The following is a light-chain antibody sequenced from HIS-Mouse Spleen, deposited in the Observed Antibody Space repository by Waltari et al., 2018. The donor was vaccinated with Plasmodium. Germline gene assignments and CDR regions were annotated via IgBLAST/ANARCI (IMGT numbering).Light chain of an antibody. J-gene: IGLJ3*02. CDR3: KIWASNASGV. CDR2: YNSDPDK. V-gene: IGLV5-37*01. Sequence: QPVLTQPPSSSASPGESARLTCPFPSDINVGSYHISWYLPKPGSPPTYRLYYNSDPDKGQGAGAHRLSCGCKEDAANTGILVTSGLQSEDEADYYWKIWASNASGVFGGGTKLTVL. CDR1: SDINVGSYH.